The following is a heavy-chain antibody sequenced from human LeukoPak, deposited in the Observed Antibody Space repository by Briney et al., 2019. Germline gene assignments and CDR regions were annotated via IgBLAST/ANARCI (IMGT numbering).Heavy chain of an antibody. CDR1: GGSISSYY. J-gene: IGHJ4*02. CDR2: IYYSGST. Sequence: SETLSLTCTVSGGSISSYYWSWIRQPPGKGLEWIGYIYYSGSTNYNRSLKSRVTISVDTSKNQFSLKLTSVTAADTAVYYCARGVPEYYDFWSGYFYYFDYWGQGTLVTVSS. CDR3: ARGVPEYYDFWSGYFYYFDY. V-gene: IGHV4-59*01. D-gene: IGHD3-3*01.